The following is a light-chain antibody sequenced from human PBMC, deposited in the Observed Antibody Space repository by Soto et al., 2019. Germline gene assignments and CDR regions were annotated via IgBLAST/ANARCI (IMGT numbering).Light chain of an antibody. V-gene: IGKV3-15*01. J-gene: IGKJ1*01. Sequence: IVLXXSPCTLSLSPGERSTLSCRASQSVDSKYLAWYQQKPGQAPRLLIYGASTRATGIPARFSGTGSGTDFTLTVSSLQSEDFAVYYCQQYDNWPQTFGQGTKVDVK. CDR1: QSVDSKY. CDR3: QQYDNWPQT. CDR2: GAS.